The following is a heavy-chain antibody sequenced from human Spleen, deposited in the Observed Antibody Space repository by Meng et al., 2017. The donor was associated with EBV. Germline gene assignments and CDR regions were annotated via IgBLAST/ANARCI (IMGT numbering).Heavy chain of an antibody. J-gene: IGHJ4*02. V-gene: IGHV3-73*02. CDR3: WGDLDFGAY. D-gene: IGHD4/OR15-4a*01. Sequence: DVQSVEAGGGLVQPGGSSKLSCSASGFAFSASAMHWVRQASGKGLEWVGRIESKANKYTTVYAASVKGRFTVSRDDSRSRTYLQMNNLKTEDTALYFCWGDLDFGAYWGQGTLVTVSS. CDR1: GFAFSASA. CDR2: IESKANKYTT.